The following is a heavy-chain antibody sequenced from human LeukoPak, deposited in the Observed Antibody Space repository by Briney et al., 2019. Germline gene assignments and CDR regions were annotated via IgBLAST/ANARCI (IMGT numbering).Heavy chain of an antibody. CDR1: GGSIDNYY. CDR2: VSLSGST. CDR3: ALYCRLSSNCGYYGMDL. V-gene: IGHV4-4*09. D-gene: IGHD6-13*01. Sequence: SETLSLTCTVSGGSIDNYYWTWIRQPPGKGLEWIGEVSLSGSTNYNPSLASRVIISADTSNNQFSLRLNSVTATDTAVYYCALYCRLSSNCGYYGMDLWGQGTTVIVSS. J-gene: IGHJ6*02.